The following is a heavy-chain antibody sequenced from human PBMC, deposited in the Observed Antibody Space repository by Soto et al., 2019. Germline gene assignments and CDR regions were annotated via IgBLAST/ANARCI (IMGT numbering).Heavy chain of an antibody. D-gene: IGHD5-18*01. CDR2: VSSDGRTK. J-gene: IGHJ4*02. V-gene: IGHV3-30*18. CDR3: AKDLGYSYGGFFDY. Sequence: QVQLADSGGGVVQPGRSLRLSCAASGLTFSNYGMHWVRQAPGTGLEWVAVVSSDGRTKIYADSVRGRFAISRDNSKNTVYLQMSSLTTEDTAVYYCAKDLGYSYGGFFDYWGQGTLVTVSS. CDR1: GLTFSNYG.